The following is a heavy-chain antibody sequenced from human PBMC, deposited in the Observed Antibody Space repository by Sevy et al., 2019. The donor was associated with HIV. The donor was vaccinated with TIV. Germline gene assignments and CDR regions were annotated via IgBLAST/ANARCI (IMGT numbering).Heavy chain of an antibody. CDR3: AKVPRLQWQVGGDY. D-gene: IGHD6-19*01. CDR1: GFTFSSYA. J-gene: IGHJ4*02. V-gene: IGHV3-23*01. CDR2: ISGSGGST. Sequence: GGSLRLSCAASGFTFSSYAMSWVRQAPGKGLEWVSAISGSGGSTYYADSVKGRFTISRDNSKNTLYLQMNSLRAEDTAVYYCAKVPRLQWQVGGDYWGQGTLVTVSS.